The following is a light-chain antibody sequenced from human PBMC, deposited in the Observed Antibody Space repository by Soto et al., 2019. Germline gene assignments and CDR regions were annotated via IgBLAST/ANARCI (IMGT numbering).Light chain of an antibody. V-gene: IGLV2-14*01. CDR3: ASYTTSSTYV. CDR1: SSGVGGYSY. Sequence: QSVLTQPASVSGSPGQSIAISCTGTSSGVGGYSYVSWYQQQPGKAPKLVISDVSNRPSGVSGRFSGSKSGNTASLTISGLQTEDEADYYCASYTTSSTYVFGTGTKVTVL. J-gene: IGLJ1*01. CDR2: DVS.